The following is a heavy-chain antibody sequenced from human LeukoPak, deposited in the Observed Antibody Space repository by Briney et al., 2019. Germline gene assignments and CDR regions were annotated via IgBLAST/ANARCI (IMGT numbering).Heavy chain of an antibody. Sequence: SVKVSCKASGGTFSRYVISWVRQAPGQGLEWMGRIIPILGIANYAQEFQGRVTITTDESTRTAYMELSSLRSEDTAVFYCATTSMYGDYVAFAFAHWGQGTLVTVSS. J-gene: IGHJ4*02. CDR1: GGTFSRYV. CDR3: ATTSMYGDYVAFAFAH. D-gene: IGHD4-17*01. V-gene: IGHV1-69*04. CDR2: IIPILGIA.